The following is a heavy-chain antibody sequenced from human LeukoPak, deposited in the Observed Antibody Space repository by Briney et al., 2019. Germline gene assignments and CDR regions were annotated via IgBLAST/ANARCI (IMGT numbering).Heavy chain of an antibody. Sequence: GGSLRLSCAASGFTFSSYAMHWVRQAPGKGLEWVAVISYDGSNKYYADSVKGRFTISRDNSKNTLYLQMNSLRAEDMAVYYCARDLGVDTAMVLDYWGQGTLVTVSS. D-gene: IGHD5-18*01. V-gene: IGHV3-30*04. J-gene: IGHJ4*02. CDR1: GFTFSSYA. CDR2: ISYDGSNK. CDR3: ARDLGVDTAMVLDY.